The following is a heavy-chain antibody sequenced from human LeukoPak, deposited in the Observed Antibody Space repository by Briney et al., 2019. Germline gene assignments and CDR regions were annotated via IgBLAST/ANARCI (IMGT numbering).Heavy chain of an antibody. Sequence: SETLSLTCSVSGDSITGYYWGWIRQPPGKGLEWIGNIYYTGNTYYNSSLKSRVTISLDTSKNQFSLKLSSVTAADTAVYYCARGSYYYDSSGYYNYWYFDLWGRGTLVTVSS. CDR2: IYYTGNT. D-gene: IGHD3-22*01. CDR3: ARGSYYYDSSGYYNYWYFDL. V-gene: IGHV4-39*07. CDR1: GDSITGYY. J-gene: IGHJ2*01.